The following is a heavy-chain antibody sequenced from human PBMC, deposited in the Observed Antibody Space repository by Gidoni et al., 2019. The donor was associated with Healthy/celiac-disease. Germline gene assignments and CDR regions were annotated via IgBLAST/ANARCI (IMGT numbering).Heavy chain of an antibody. V-gene: IGHV1-69*01. CDR2: IIPIFGTA. CDR3: AGIMGSSSWYYFDY. J-gene: IGHJ4*02. CDR1: GGTFSSYA. Sequence: KPGSSVKVSCKASGGTFSSYAISWVRQAPGQGLEWMVGIIPIFGTANYAQKFQGRVTITADESTSTAYMELSSLRSEDTAVYYCAGIMGSSSWYYFDYWGQGTLVTVSS. D-gene: IGHD6-13*01.